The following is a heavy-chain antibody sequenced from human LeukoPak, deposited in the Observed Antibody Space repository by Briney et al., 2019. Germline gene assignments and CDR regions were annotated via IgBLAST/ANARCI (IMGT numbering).Heavy chain of an antibody. J-gene: IGHJ5*02. CDR2: IGTSSGSI. D-gene: IGHD2/OR15-2a*01. V-gene: IGHV3-21*01. CDR1: GFIFSTYT. CDR3: VRIPNSASFPTWLDP. Sequence: PGGSLRLSCATSGFIFSTYTMNWIRQAPGQGLEWVSSIGTSSGSIHYADSVRGRFTISRDNARSSVYLQMNSLRAEDTAVYYCVRIPNSASFPTWLDPWGQRALVTVSS.